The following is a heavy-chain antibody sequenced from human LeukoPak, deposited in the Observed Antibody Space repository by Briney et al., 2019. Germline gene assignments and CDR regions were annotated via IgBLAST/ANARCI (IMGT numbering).Heavy chain of an antibody. CDR2: IYYSGST. V-gene: IGHV4-30-4*08. J-gene: IGHJ4*02. Sequence: SETLSLTCTVSGGSINSGDYYWSWIRQPPGKGLEWIGYIYYSGSTYYSPSLKSRVTISVDTSKNQFSLKLSSVTAADTAVYYCASVVPHYARLDYWGQGTLVTVSS. D-gene: IGHD2-15*01. CDR1: GGSINSGDYY. CDR3: ASVVPHYARLDY.